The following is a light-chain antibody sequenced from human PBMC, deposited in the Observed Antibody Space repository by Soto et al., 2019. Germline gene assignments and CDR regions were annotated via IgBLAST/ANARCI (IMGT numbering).Light chain of an antibody. CDR1: SSDVGSYNV. Sequence: QSALTQPASVSGSPGQSIIISCTGTSSDVGSYNVVSWYQQHPGKAPKLMIYEVSKRPSGVSNRFSGSKSGNTASLTIAGLQPEDEADYYCCSYAGNSGVFGGGTKVTV. V-gene: IGLV2-23*02. J-gene: IGLJ3*02. CDR3: CSYAGNSGV. CDR2: EVS.